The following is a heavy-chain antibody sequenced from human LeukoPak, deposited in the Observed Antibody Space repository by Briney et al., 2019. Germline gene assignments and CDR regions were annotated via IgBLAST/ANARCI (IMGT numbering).Heavy chain of an antibody. CDR2: IYYSGST. CDR3: ARGYRYGGNLYYFDY. CDR1: GGSISSYY. Sequence: PSETLSLTCTVSGGSISSYYWSWIRQPPGKGLEWIGYIYYSGSTNYNPSLKSRVTISVDTSKNQFSLKLSSVTAADTAVYYCARGYRYGGNLYYFDYWGQGTLVTVSS. V-gene: IGHV4-59*12. D-gene: IGHD4-23*01. J-gene: IGHJ4*02.